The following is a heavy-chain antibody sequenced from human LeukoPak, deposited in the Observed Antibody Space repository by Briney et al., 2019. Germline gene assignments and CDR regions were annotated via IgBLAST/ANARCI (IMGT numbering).Heavy chain of an antibody. CDR2: IKADGSEK. CDR1: GFSFNTYW. V-gene: IGHV3-7*01. D-gene: IGHD3-10*01. J-gene: IGHJ4*02. CDR3: ATSVPGFGESLNY. Sequence: GGSLRLSCVASGFSFNTYWMTWVRQAPGKGLEWVANIKADGSEKKYVDSVKGRFTLSRDNAKSSVYLQMNSLRVEDTAVYYCATSVPGFGESLNYWGQGTLVTVSS.